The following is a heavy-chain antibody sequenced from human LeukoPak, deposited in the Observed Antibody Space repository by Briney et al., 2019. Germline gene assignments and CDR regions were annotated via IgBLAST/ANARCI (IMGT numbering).Heavy chain of an antibody. J-gene: IGHJ4*02. Sequence: GGSLRLSCAVSGPIVSTNYMSWVRQAPGKGLEWISILYVNENRYYADSVKGRFIISRDTSKNTLYLQMNSLRAEDTAMYYCVREEHHLVQGYYFDYWGQGTLVTVSS. CDR2: LYVNENR. D-gene: IGHD6-13*01. V-gene: IGHV3-53*01. CDR1: GPIVSTNY. CDR3: VREEHHLVQGYYFDY.